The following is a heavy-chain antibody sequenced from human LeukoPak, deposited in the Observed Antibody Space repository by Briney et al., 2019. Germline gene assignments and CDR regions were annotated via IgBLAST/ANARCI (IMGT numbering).Heavy chain of an antibody. CDR1: GFTFSSYE. Sequence: GGSLRLSCAASGFTFSSYEMNWVRQAPGKGLEWVSYISSSGSTIHYADSVKGRFTISRDNAKNSLYPQMNSLRAEDTAVYYCARFCGGDCYFRQDAFDIWGQGTMVTVSS. J-gene: IGHJ3*02. CDR2: ISSSGSTI. V-gene: IGHV3-48*03. CDR3: ARFCGGDCYFRQDAFDI. D-gene: IGHD2-21*02.